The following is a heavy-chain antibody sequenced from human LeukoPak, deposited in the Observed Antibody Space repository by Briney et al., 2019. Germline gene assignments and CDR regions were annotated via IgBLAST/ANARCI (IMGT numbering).Heavy chain of an antibody. CDR3: AKDLPAAYFDY. Sequence: GGSLRLSCVVSGFNFSTYAMSWVRQAPGKGLEWVSTLRSRGVDSYYADSVKGRLTISKDISKNTLYLQMNSLRVDDTAIYYCAKDLPAAYFDYWGQGTLVTVSS. CDR1: GFNFSTYA. D-gene: IGHD2-2*01. J-gene: IGHJ4*02. V-gene: IGHV3-23*01. CDR2: LRSRGVDS.